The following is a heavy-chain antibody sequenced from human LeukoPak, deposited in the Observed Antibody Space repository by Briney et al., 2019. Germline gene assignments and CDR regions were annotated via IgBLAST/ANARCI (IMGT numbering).Heavy chain of an antibody. Sequence: PGKSLRLSCAASGFTFSHYWMTWVRQAPGKGLEWVANINQEGSEKYYVDSVKGRFPISRDNAKNSVYLQMNSLRAEDTAVYYCATGDDYDDYFDYWGQGTLVTVSS. CDR1: GFTFSHYW. CDR3: ATGDDYDDYFDY. V-gene: IGHV3-7*01. CDR2: INQEGSEK. D-gene: IGHD4-17*01. J-gene: IGHJ4*02.